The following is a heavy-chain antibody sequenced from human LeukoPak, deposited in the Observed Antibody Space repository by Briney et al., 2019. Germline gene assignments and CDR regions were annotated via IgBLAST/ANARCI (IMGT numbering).Heavy chain of an antibody. V-gene: IGHV4-34*01. Sequence: SETLSLTCAVYGGPFNYYFWSWIRQSPGKGLEWIGEINELGFTKYNPSPKSRVSMSVDTSKNQFSLRLTSVTAADTAVYYCVREPEKYYNLVTGYRYFDNWGQGTLVTVSS. CDR2: INELGFT. D-gene: IGHD3-9*01. CDR3: VREPEKYYNLVTGYRYFDN. J-gene: IGHJ4*02. CDR1: GGPFNYYF.